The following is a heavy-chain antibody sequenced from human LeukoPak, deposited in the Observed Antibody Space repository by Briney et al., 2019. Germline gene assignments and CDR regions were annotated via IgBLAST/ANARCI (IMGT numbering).Heavy chain of an antibody. J-gene: IGHJ4*02. CDR1: GGSISSSSYY. CDR2: IYYSGST. CDR3: ARDSVSGSYGLADY. Sequence: SETLSLTCTVSGGSISSSSYYWGWIRQPPGKGLEWIGSIYYSGSTYYNPSLKSQVTISVDTSKNQFSLKLSSVTAADTAVYYCARDSVSGSYGLADYWGQGTLVTVSS. D-gene: IGHD1-26*01. V-gene: IGHV4-39*07.